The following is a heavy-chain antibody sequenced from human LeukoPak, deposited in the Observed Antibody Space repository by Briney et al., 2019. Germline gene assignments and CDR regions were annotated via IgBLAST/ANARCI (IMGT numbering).Heavy chain of an antibody. D-gene: IGHD1-26*01. J-gene: IGHJ4*02. CDR2: ISYDGSNK. CDR1: GFTFSTYS. CDR3: AKFPGAMNSGSWYPI. V-gene: IGHV3-30*18. Sequence: GGPLRLSCAVSGFTFSTYSMNWVRQAPGKGLEWVAVISYDGSNKYYADSVKGRFTISRDNSKNTLYLQMNSLRAEDTAVYYCAKFPGAMNSGSWYPIWGQGTLVTVSS.